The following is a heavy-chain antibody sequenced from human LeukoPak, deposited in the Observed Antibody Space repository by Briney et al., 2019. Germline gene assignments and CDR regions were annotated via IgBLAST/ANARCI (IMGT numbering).Heavy chain of an antibody. D-gene: IGHD2-15*01. V-gene: IGHV3-7*01. CDR3: AREFNSFLFDCSGGQCLFMS. J-gene: IGHJ4*02. Sequence: PGGSLRLSCTASHFTFTTYWMSWVRQAPGKGLEWVVNIKPDGSEKYYVDSVKGRFTISRDNAKNSLYLQMNNLRAEDTAMYYCAREFNSFLFDCSGGQCLFMSWGQGVLVTVSS. CDR2: IKPDGSEK. CDR1: HFTFTTYW.